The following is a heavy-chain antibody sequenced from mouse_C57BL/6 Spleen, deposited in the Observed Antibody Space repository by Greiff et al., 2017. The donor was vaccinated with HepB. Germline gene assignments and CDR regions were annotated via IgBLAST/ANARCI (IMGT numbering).Heavy chain of an antibody. J-gene: IGHJ1*03. CDR3: ARGGKLGRYFDV. D-gene: IGHD4-1*01. Sequence: VHLVESGAELVKPGASVKISCKASGYAFSSYWMNWVKQRPGKGLEWIGQIYPGDGDTNYNGKFKGKATLTADKSSSTAYMQLSSLTSEDSAVYFCARGGKLGRYFDVWGTGTTVTVSS. V-gene: IGHV1-80*01. CDR2: IYPGDGDT. CDR1: GYAFSSYW.